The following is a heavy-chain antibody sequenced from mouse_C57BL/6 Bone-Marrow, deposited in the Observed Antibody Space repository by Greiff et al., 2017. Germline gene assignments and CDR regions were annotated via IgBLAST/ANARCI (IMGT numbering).Heavy chain of an antibody. V-gene: IGHV1-82*01. CDR3: ARGRTGFDY. CDR2: IYPGDGDT. D-gene: IGHD4-1*01. CDR1: GYAFSSSW. Sequence: QVQLQQSGPELVKPGASVKISCKASGYAFSSSWMNWVKQRPGKGLEWIGRIYPGDGDTNYNGKFKGKATLTADKSSSTAYMQLSSLTSEDSAVYFCARGRTGFDYWGEGTTLTDSS. J-gene: IGHJ2*01.